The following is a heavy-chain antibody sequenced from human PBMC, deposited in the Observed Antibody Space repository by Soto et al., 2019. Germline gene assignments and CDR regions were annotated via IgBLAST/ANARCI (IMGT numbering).Heavy chain of an antibody. CDR1: GCNFSKSG. CDR2: ISAYNGNT. Sequence: GKESSEGCGCNFSKSGSNWVRQAPGKGLEWMGWISAYNGNTKYAQKLQGRVTMTTDTSTSTAYMELRSLRSDDTAVYYCARDSPPVDYWGQGTLVTGSS. J-gene: IGHJ4*02. CDR3: ARDSPPVDY. V-gene: IGHV1-18*01.